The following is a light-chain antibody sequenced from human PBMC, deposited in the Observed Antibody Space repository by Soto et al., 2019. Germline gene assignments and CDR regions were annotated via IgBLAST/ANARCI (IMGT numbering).Light chain of an antibody. Sequence: DLQMTQSPSSLSASVGDRVTITCRASQNINSYFNWYQQKVGKAPKLLINAASTLQSGVPLRFRGSGSGTDFTLTISSLQPEDFATYYCQESYNLHTFGGGTKVEIK. CDR1: QNINSY. J-gene: IGKJ4*01. CDR2: AAS. CDR3: QESYNLHT. V-gene: IGKV1-39*01.